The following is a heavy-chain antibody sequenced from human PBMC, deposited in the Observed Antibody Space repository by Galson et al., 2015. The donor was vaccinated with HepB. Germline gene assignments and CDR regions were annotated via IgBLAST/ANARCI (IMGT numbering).Heavy chain of an antibody. V-gene: IGHV3-21*01. CDR1: GFTFSSYS. D-gene: IGHD1-26*01. CDR3: ARSWELLQGYYYYGMDV. J-gene: IGHJ6*02. CDR2: ISSSSSYI. Sequence: SLRLSCAASGFTFSSYSMKWVRQAPGKGLEWVSSISSSSSYIYYADSVTGRFTISRDNAKNSLYLQMNSLRAEDTAVYYCARSWELLQGYYYYGMDVWGQGTTVTVSS.